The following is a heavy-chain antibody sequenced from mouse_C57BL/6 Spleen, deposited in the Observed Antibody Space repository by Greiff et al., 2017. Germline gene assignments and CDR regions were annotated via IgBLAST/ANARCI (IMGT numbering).Heavy chain of an antibody. D-gene: IGHD1-1*01. CDR1: GYSITSGYY. V-gene: IGHV3-6*01. CDR2: ISYDGSN. Sequence: DVKLQESGPGLVKPSQSLSLTCSVTGYSITSGYYWNWIRQFPGNKLEWMSYISYDGSNNYNPSLKNRISITRDTSKNQFFLKLNSVTTEDTATYYCAREDYGSSAMDYWGQGTSVTVSS. J-gene: IGHJ4*01. CDR3: AREDYGSSAMDY.